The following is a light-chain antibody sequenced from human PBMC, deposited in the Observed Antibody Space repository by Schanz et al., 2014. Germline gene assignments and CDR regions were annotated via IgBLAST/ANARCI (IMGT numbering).Light chain of an antibody. CDR3: SSSAGSNPAYV. CDR2: EVS. J-gene: IGLJ1*01. Sequence: QSVLTQPRSVSGSPGQSVTISCTGTSSDIGAYNYVSWYQQHPGKAPKLMIYEVSKRPSGVPDRFSGSKSGNMASLTVSGLQAEDEADYYSSSSAGSNPAYVFGTGTKLTVL. V-gene: IGLV2-11*01. CDR1: SSDIGAYNY.